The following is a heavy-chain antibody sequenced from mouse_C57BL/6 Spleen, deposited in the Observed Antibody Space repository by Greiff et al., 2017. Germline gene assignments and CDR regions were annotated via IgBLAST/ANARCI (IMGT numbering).Heavy chain of an antibody. J-gene: IGHJ1*03. V-gene: IGHV2-9-1*01. CDR3: ARNLDYYGSSYEGWYFDV. D-gene: IGHD1-1*01. Sequence: VQRVESGPGLVAPSQSLSITCTVSGFSLTSYAISWVRQPPGKGLEWLGVIWTGGGTNYNSALKSRLSISKDNSKSQVFLKMNSLQTDDTARYYCARNLDYYGSSYEGWYFDVWGTGTTVTVSS. CDR1: GFSLTSYA. CDR2: IWTGGGT.